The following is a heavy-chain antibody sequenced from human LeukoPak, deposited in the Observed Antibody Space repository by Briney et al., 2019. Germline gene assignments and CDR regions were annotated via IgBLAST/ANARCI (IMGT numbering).Heavy chain of an antibody. CDR2: ISGSGGST. J-gene: IGHJ6*03. CDR1: GCTFSSYA. Sequence: GGSLILSCAASGCTFSSYAMSWVRQAPGKGLEWVSAISGSGGSTYYADSVKGRFTISRDNSKNTLYLQMNSLRAEDTAVYYCEKGGYKVGATYYYYYMDVWGKGTTVTVSS. D-gene: IGHD5-24*01. CDR3: EKGGYKVGATYYYYYMDV. V-gene: IGHV3-23*01.